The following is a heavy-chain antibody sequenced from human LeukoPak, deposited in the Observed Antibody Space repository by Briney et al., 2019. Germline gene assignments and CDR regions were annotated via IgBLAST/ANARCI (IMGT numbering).Heavy chain of an antibody. CDR1: GYTFTSYG. Sequence: ASVKVSCKASGYTFTSYGISWVRQAPGQGLEGMGWISAYNGNTNYPQKLQGRVTMTTDTSTSTAYMELRSLRSDDTAVYYCARSGYSGYDSRYYYYYGMDVWGKGTTVTVSS. CDR2: ISAYNGNT. D-gene: IGHD5-12*01. V-gene: IGHV1-18*04. J-gene: IGHJ6*04. CDR3: ARSGYSGYDSRYYYYYGMDV.